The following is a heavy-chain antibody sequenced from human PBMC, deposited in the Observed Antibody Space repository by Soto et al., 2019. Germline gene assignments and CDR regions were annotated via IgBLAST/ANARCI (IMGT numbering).Heavy chain of an antibody. CDR3: ARGADYGLSFEYYYGMDV. CDR1: GYTFTSYD. CDR2: MNPNSGNT. J-gene: IGHJ6*02. D-gene: IGHD4-17*01. Sequence: ASVKVSCKASGYTFTSYDINWVRQATGQGLEWMGWMNPNSGNTGYAQKFQGRVTMTRNTSISTAYMELSSLRSEDTAVYYCARGADYGLSFEYYYGMDVWGQGTKVTVSS. V-gene: IGHV1-8*01.